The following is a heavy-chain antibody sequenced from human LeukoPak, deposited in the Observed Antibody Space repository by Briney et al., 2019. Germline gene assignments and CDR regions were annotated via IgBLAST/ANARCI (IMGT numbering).Heavy chain of an antibody. J-gene: IGHJ4*02. CDR2: IKSETDGGTT. CDR1: GFTFTNAW. D-gene: IGHD5-12*01. Sequence: PGGSLRLSCAASGFTFTNAWMNWVRQAPGKGLEWVGRIKSETDGGTTDYAAFVKGRSTISRDDSKNTLYLQMNSLKTEDTALYYCTTDQRGYSGYYFGYWGQGTPVTVSS. V-gene: IGHV3-15*01. CDR3: TTDQRGYSGYYFGY.